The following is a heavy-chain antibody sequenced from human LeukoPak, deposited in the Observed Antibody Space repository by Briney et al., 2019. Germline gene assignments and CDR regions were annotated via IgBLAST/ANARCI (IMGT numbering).Heavy chain of an antibody. D-gene: IGHD2/OR15-2a*01. CDR3: ARGRTTVDAFDI. V-gene: IGHV3-21*01. CDR1: GFTFSSYS. Sequence: GGSLRLSCAASGFTFSSYSMNWVRQAPGKGLEWVSSISSSSSYIYYADSVKGRFTISRDNAKNSLYLQMNSLRAEDTAVYYCARGRTTVDAFDIWGQGTTVTVSS. J-gene: IGHJ3*02. CDR2: ISSSSSYI.